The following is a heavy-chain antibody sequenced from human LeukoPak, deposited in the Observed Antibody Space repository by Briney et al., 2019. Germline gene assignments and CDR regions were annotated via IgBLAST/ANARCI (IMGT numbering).Heavy chain of an antibody. CDR1: GFTFSSYS. D-gene: IGHD3/OR15-3a*01. CDR2: IHSSSNYI. J-gene: IGHJ4*02. Sequence: PGGSLRLSCAASGFTFSSYSMKWVRQAPGKGLEWVSSIHSSSNYINYVDSVKGRFTISRDNAKNSLYLQMNSLRAEDTAVYYCAVDYDYWTAFFSGSRMTPERGGQGTLVTVSS. CDR3: AVDYDYWTAFFSGSRMTPER. V-gene: IGHV3-21*06.